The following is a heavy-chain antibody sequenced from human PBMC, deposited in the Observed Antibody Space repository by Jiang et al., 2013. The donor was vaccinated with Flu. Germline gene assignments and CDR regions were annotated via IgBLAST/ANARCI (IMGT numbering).Heavy chain of an antibody. J-gene: IGHJ5*01. Sequence: GPGLVKSSETLSLTCSVSGGSISSSSYYWGWIRQPPGKGLEWIGTIYYSGSTYYNPSLKSRVTILVDMSKNQLSLKLSSVTAADTAVYYCARQYKVGATIGAGWFDSWGQGNPGHRLL. CDR2: IYYSGST. D-gene: IGHD1-26*01. CDR1: GGSISSSSYY. V-gene: IGHV4-39*07. CDR3: ARQYKVGATIGAGWFDS.